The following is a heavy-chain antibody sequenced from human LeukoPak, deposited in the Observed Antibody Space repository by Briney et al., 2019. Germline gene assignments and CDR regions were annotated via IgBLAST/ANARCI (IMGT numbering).Heavy chain of an antibody. J-gene: IGHJ4*02. CDR3: ARDRHDILTGYYHDY. Sequence: SGTLSLTCTVSGGSTSTYYWSWIRQLAGKGLEWIGGIYTSGSTNYTPSLKLQVTMSVDTSKNQFSLKLSSVTAADTAVYYCARDRHDILTGYYHDYWGQGTLVTVSS. D-gene: IGHD3-9*01. CDR2: IYTSGST. V-gene: IGHV4-4*07. CDR1: GGSTSTYY.